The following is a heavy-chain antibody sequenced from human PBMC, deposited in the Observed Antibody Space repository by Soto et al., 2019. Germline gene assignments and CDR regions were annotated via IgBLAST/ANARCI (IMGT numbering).Heavy chain of an antibody. CDR2: ISAHNGNT. D-gene: IGHD1-1*01. CDR1: GYAFTTYG. CDR3: ARRRYGDY. V-gene: IGHV1-18*01. Sequence: QVHLVQSGAEVKKPGASVKVSCQGSGYAFTTYGITWVQQAPGQGLEWMGWISAHNGNTNYAQKLQGRVTVTRDTSTSTAYMELRSLRYDDTAVYYCARRRYGDYWGQGALVTVSS. J-gene: IGHJ4*02.